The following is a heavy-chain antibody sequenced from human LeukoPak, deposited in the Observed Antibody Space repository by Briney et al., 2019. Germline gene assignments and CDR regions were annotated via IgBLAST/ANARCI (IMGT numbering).Heavy chain of an antibody. D-gene: IGHD3-9*01. J-gene: IGHJ6*02. CDR3: ARESAAGRYFDWFAPYYYYGMDV. V-gene: IGHV3-30-3*01. Sequence: PGGSLRLSCAASGFTFSSYAMHWVRQAPGKGLEWVAVISYDGSNKYYADSVKGRFTISRDNSKNTLYLQMNSLRAEDTAVYYCARESAAGRYFDWFAPYYYYGMDVWGQGTTVTVSS. CDR2: ISYDGSNK. CDR1: GFTFSSYA.